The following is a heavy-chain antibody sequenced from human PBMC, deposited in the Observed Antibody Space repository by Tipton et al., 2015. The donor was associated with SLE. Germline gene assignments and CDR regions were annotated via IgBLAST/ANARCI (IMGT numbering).Heavy chain of an antibody. CDR3: ARTAGRSVKLWYFDL. V-gene: IGHV4-39*07. CDR1: GGSVSSSGYY. D-gene: IGHD5-18*01. CDR2: VYYTGST. Sequence: TLSLTCTVSGGSVSSSGYYWAWMRQPPGRGLEWIANVYYTGSTYYNPSLKSRVTISVDTSKSQFYLRLSSVTDVDTAVYYCARTAGRSVKLWYFDLWGRGTLVTVSS. J-gene: IGHJ2*01.